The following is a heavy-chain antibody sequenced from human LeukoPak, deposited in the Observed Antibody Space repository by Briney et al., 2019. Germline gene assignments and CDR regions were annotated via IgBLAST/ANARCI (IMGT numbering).Heavy chain of an antibody. CDR2: ISYDGSNK. CDR3: ARDHRSLGIAAPFDP. D-gene: IGHD6-13*01. Sequence: PGGSLRLSCAASGFTFSSYAMHWVRQAPGKGLEWVAVISYDGSNKYYADSVKGRLTISRDNSKNTLYLQMNSLRAEDTAVYYCARDHRSLGIAAPFDPWGQGTLVTVSS. J-gene: IGHJ5*02. V-gene: IGHV3-30*01. CDR1: GFTFSSYA.